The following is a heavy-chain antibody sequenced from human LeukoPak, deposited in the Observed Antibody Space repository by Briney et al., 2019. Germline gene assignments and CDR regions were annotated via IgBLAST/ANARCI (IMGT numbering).Heavy chain of an antibody. CDR3: ARQMPYYYGSGSYCFDY. J-gene: IGHJ4*02. CDR2: IYYSGST. Sequence: SETLSLTCTVSGGSISSSSYYWGWIRQPPGKGLEWIGSIYYSGSTYYIPSLKSRVTISVDTSKNQFSLKLSSVTAADTAVYYCARQMPYYYGSGSYCFDYWGQGTLVTVSS. V-gene: IGHV4-39*01. CDR1: GGSISSSSYY. D-gene: IGHD3-10*01.